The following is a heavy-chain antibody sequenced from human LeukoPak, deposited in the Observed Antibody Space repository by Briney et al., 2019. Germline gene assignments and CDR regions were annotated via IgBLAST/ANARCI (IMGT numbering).Heavy chain of an antibody. Sequence: PGGSLRLSCAASGFTFSNYWMNWVRQAPGKGLVWVSRINSDGGSTSYADSVKGRFTISRDNAKNTLYLQMNSLRAEDTAVYYCARADIVVVPAAVRDFWFDPWGQGTLVTVSS. CDR1: GFTFSNYW. CDR2: INSDGGST. D-gene: IGHD2-2*01. J-gene: IGHJ5*02. CDR3: ARADIVVVPAAVRDFWFDP. V-gene: IGHV3-74*01.